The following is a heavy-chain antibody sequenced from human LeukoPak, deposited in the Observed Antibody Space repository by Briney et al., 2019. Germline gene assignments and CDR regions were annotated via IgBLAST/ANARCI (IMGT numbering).Heavy chain of an antibody. J-gene: IGHJ4*02. CDR2: ISWNSGSI. D-gene: IGHD1-1*01. Sequence: GGSLRLSCAASGFTFDDYAMHWVRQAPGKGLEWVSGISWNSGSIGYADSVKGRFTISRDNAKNSLYLQMNSLRAEDTALYYCAKDIGEDGDDHFDYWGQGTLVTVSS. V-gene: IGHV3-9*01. CDR1: GFTFDDYA. CDR3: AKDIGEDGDDHFDY.